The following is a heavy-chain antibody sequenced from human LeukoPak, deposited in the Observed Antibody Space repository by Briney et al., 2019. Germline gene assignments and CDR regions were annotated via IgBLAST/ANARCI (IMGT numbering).Heavy chain of an antibody. Sequence: GGSLRLSCAASGFTFSDYYMSWIRQAPGKGLEWVSYISSSGSTIYYADSVKGRFTISSDNAKNTRYLQMNSLRAEDTAAYYCARGRYNWSRPDAFDIWGQGTMVTVSS. V-gene: IGHV3-11*04. CDR1: GFTFSDYY. D-gene: IGHD1-20*01. CDR3: ARGRYNWSRPDAFDI. J-gene: IGHJ3*02. CDR2: ISSSGSTI.